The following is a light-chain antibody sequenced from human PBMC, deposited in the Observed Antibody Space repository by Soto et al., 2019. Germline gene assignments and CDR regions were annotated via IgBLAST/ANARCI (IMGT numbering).Light chain of an antibody. CDR1: NSNIGRYS. CDR2: SDD. CDR3: AAWDDNLNGPL. J-gene: IGLJ3*02. V-gene: IGLV1-44*01. Sequence: QSVLTQPPSLYGTTRQRVTISCSGSNSNIGRYSVNWYQHFPGTAPKILIYSDDERPSGVPDRFSGSKSGTSASLAISGLQSEDEAEYYCAAWDDNLNGPLFGGGTKVTVL.